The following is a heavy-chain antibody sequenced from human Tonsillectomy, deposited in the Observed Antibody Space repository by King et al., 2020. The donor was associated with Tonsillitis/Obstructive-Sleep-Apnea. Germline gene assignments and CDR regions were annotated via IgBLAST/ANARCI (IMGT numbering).Heavy chain of an antibody. J-gene: IGHJ3*02. CDR2: IYYSGST. D-gene: IGHD2-8*01. CDR3: ARDMVLEAGGDAFDI. Sequence: QVQLQESGPGLVKPSETLSLTCTVSGGSISSYYWSWNRQPPGKGLEWIGYIYYSGSTNCNPSLKSRVTISVDTSKNQFSLKLSSVTAADTAVYYCARDMVLEAGGDAFDIWGQGTMVIVSS. V-gene: IGHV4-59*01. CDR1: GGSISSYY.